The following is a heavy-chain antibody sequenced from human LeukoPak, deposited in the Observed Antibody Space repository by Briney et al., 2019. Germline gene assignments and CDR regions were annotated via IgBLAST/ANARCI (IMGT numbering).Heavy chain of an antibody. CDR1: GFTFSSYW. D-gene: IGHD3-16*01. J-gene: IGHJ6*03. Sequence: GGSLRLSCAASGFTFSSYWMSWVRQAPGKGLEWVANITQDGSEKYYVDSVKGRFTISRDNAKNSLYLQMNSLRAEDTAVYYCARSQGDRYYYYMDVWGKGTTVTVSS. CDR2: ITQDGSEK. V-gene: IGHV3-7*01. CDR3: ARSQGDRYYYYMDV.